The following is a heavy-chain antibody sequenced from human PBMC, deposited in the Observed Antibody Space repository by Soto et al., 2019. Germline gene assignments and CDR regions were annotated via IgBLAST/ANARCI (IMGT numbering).Heavy chain of an antibody. D-gene: IGHD2-2*01. J-gene: IGHJ3*02. CDR1: GFTFSSYS. V-gene: IGHV3-21*01. Sequence: EVQLVESGGGLVKPGGSLRLSCAASGFTFSSYSMNWVRQAPGKGLEWVSSISSSSSYIYYADSVKGRFTISRDNAKNSLYLQMNSLRAEDTAVYYCASIPVGYCSSTSCPHDAFDIWGQGTMVTVSS. CDR2: ISSSSSYI. CDR3: ASIPVGYCSSTSCPHDAFDI.